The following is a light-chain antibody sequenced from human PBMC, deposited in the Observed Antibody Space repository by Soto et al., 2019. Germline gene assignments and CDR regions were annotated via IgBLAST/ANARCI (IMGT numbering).Light chain of an antibody. CDR1: QSISSW. Sequence: DIQMTQSPSTLSASVGDRVTITYRASQSISSWLAWYQQKPGKAPKLLIYKASTLQSGVPSRFSGSGSGTEFTLTISSLQPDDFATYYCQQYNNYSPWTFGQGTKVEIK. CDR3: QQYNNYSPWT. J-gene: IGKJ1*01. V-gene: IGKV1-5*03. CDR2: KAS.